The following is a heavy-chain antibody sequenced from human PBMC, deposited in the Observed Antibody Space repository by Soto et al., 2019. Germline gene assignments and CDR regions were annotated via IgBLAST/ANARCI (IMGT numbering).Heavy chain of an antibody. J-gene: IGHJ6*02. CDR2: VHHSWGS. Sequence: QVQLQESGPGLVKPSETLSLSCTVSGGSISSYYWSWFRQSPGKRMEWIGYVHHSWGSSYNPSLQSRVALSLDTSKRQFPLTVTSGTATDTAVYYCARQGFGPLHGLVDVWGQGTTVTVSS. V-gene: IGHV4-59*08. D-gene: IGHD3-10*01. CDR1: GGSISSYY. CDR3: ARQGFGPLHGLVDV.